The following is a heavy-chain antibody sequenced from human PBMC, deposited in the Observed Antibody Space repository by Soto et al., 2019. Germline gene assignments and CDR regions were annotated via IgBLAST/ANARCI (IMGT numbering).Heavy chain of an antibody. J-gene: IGHJ6*03. D-gene: IGHD3-3*01. CDR2: ISGSGGST. V-gene: IGHV3-23*01. CDR3: AKVEGKGYDFWSGYYPRNYYYMDV. Sequence: GGSLRLSCAASGFTFSSYAMSWVRQAPGKGLEWVSAISGSGGSTYYADSVKGRFTISRDNSKNTLYLQMNSLRAEDTAVYYCAKVEGKGYDFWSGYYPRNYYYMDVWGKGTTVTVSS. CDR1: GFTFSSYA.